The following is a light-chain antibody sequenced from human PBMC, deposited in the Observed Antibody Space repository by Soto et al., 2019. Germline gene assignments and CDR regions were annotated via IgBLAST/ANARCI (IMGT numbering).Light chain of an antibody. Sequence: DIQMTQSPSTLSASVGDRVTITCRASQSISSWLAWYQQKPGKAPKLLIYDASSLESGVPSRFSGSGAGTEFALTMSSRQPDDFATYYCQQYNIYSRTFGQGTKVEIK. CDR1: QSISSW. J-gene: IGKJ1*01. CDR2: DAS. CDR3: QQYNIYSRT. V-gene: IGKV1-5*01.